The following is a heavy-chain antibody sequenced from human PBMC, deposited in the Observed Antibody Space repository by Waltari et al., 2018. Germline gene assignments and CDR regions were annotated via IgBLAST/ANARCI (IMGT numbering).Heavy chain of an antibody. CDR2: IYPGDSDT. D-gene: IGHD1-26*01. V-gene: IGHV5-51*01. J-gene: IGHJ4*02. Sequence: EVQLVQSGAEVKKHGESLKIFCKGSGYSFTSYWIGWVRQMPGKGLEWMGIIYPGDSDTRYSPSFQGQVTISADKSISTAYLQWSSLKASDTAMYYCARTPWYSGSYYYFDYWGQGTLVTVSS. CDR3: ARTPWYSGSYYYFDY. CDR1: GYSFTSYW.